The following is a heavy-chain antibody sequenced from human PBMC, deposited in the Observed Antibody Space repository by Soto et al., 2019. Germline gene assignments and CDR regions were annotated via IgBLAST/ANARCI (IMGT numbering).Heavy chain of an antibody. CDR1: GFTFSSYA. V-gene: IGHV3-23*01. Sequence: GGSLRLSCAASGFTFSSYAMSWVRQAPGKGLEWVSAISGSGGSTYYADSVKGRFTFSRDNSKNTLYLQMNSLRAEDTAVYYCAKGNNGPRWIQLWFENWGQGTLVTVSS. J-gene: IGHJ4*02. D-gene: IGHD5-18*01. CDR2: ISGSGGST. CDR3: AKGNNGPRWIQLWFEN.